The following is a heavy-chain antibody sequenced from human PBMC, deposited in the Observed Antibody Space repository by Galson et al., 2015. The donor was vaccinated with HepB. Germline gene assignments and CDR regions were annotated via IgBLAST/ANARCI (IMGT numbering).Heavy chain of an antibody. V-gene: IGHV3-23*01. CDR2: SGSGGSD. CDR3: ARTLYGDHSDFDY. D-gene: IGHD2-21*02. Sequence: SLRISCAASGLDFSSSAMSWVRQALGKGLECVCGSGSGGSDYYADSVRGRFTIASETSKNTMYLQMNSLRAEDTDVYYWARTLYGDHSDFDYWGQGTLVTVSS. CDR1: GLDFSSSA. J-gene: IGHJ4*02.